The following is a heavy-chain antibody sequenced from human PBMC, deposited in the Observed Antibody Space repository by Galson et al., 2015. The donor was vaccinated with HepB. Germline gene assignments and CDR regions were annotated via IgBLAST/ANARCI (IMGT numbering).Heavy chain of an antibody. J-gene: IGHJ4*02. CDR2: IKQDGSEK. V-gene: IGHV3-7*03. CDR1: GFTFSSYW. Sequence: SLRLSCAASGFTFSSYWMSWVRQAPGKGLEWVANIKQDGSEKYYVDSVKGRFTISRDNAKNSLYLQMNSLRAEDTAVYYCATSAFTVAGSVDYWGQGTLVTVSS. CDR3: ATSAFTVAGSVDY. D-gene: IGHD6-19*01.